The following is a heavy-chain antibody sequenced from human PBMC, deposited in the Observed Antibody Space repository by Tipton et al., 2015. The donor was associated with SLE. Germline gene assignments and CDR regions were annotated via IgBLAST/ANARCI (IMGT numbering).Heavy chain of an antibody. Sequence: GLVKPSETLSLTCTVSGGSISSGSGWWGWIRQSPGRGLEWIATVYYRGRTFYNPSLMSRVTISVDTSQNQFSLRLTSVTAADTAVYYCGRHKTATRAFDFWGQGTLVTVSS. D-gene: IGHD1-1*01. CDR2: VYYRGRT. V-gene: IGHV4-39*01. CDR1: GGSISSGSGW. J-gene: IGHJ3*01. CDR3: GRHKTATRAFDF.